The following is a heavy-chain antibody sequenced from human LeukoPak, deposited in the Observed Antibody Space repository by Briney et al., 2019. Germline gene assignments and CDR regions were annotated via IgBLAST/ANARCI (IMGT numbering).Heavy chain of an antibody. V-gene: IGHV1-2*06. CDR1: GYTFTGYY. CDR3: ARDPSYYGSGRVVNWFDP. CDR2: INPNSGGT. Sequence: ASVKVSCKASGYTFTGYYMHWVRQAPGQGLEWMGQINPNSGGTNYAQKFQGRVTMTRDTSISTAYMELSRLRSDDTAVYYCARDPSYYGSGRVVNWFDPWGQGTLVTVSS. J-gene: IGHJ5*02. D-gene: IGHD3-10*01.